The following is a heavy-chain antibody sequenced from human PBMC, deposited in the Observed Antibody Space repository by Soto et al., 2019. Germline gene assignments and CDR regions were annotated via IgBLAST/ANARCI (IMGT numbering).Heavy chain of an antibody. CDR3: ARSVDP. CDR1: GGSISSGGYY. J-gene: IGHJ5*02. Sequence: QVQLQESGPGLVKPSQTLSLTCTVSGGSISSGGYYWSWIRPHPGKGLEWIGYIYYSGFSYYTPSLKSRVTVSGDTSKNQFSLELSSVTAADTAVYYCARSVDPWGQGALVTVSS. CDR2: IYYSGFS. V-gene: IGHV4-31*03.